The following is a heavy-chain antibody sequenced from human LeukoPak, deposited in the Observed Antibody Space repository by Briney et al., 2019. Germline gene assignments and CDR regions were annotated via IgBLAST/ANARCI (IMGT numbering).Heavy chain of an antibody. Sequence: ASVKVSCKASGITIAGYDVHWVRQAPGQGLEWMGRIKPRFSGTNHAEKFQGRVTMTRDTSMTTACMELSSLTSDDTAVYYCARQFGPTDAFDIWGQGTMVTVSS. V-gene: IGHV1-2*02. D-gene: IGHD3-16*01. CDR1: GITIAGYD. J-gene: IGHJ3*02. CDR2: IKPRFSGT. CDR3: ARQFGPTDAFDI.